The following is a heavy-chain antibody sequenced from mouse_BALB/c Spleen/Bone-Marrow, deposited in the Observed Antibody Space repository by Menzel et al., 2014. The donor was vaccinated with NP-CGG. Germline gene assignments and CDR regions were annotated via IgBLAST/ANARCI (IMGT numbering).Heavy chain of an antibody. Sequence: VKLMESGAELMKPGASVKISCKATGYTFSSYWIEWVKQRPGHGLEWIGEILPGSGTTNYNENFKGKATFTADTSSNTAYMQLSSLTSEDSAAYYCARDYRYDGAMDYWGQVTSVTVSS. CDR3: ARDYRYDGAMDY. V-gene: IGHV1-9*01. CDR1: GYTFSSYW. D-gene: IGHD2-14*01. J-gene: IGHJ4*01. CDR2: ILPGSGTT.